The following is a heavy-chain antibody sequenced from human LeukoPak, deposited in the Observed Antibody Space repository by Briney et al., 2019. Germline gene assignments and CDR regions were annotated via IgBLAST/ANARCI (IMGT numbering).Heavy chain of an antibody. CDR1: GGSTSSYY. V-gene: IGHV4-30-4*08. CDR2: IYYSGST. CDR3: AREAGSSGWYGNDAFDI. D-gene: IGHD6-19*01. Sequence: SETLSLTCTVSGGSTSSYYWSWIRLPPGKGLEWVGYIYYSGSTYYNPSLKSRVTISVDTSKNQFSLKLSSVTAADTAVYYCAREAGSSGWYGNDAFDIWGQGTMVTVSS. J-gene: IGHJ3*02.